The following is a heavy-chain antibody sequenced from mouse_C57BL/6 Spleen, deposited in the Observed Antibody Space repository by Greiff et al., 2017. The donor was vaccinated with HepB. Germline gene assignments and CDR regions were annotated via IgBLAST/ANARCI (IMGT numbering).Heavy chain of an antibody. CDR2: ISSGGDYI. J-gene: IGHJ2*01. Sequence: EVKVEESGEGLVKPGGSLKLSCAASGFTFSSYAMSWVRQTPEKRLEWVAYISSGGDYIYYADTVKGRFTISRDNARNTLYLQMSSLKSEDTAMYYCTRMGNSYFDYWGQGTTLTVSS. CDR3: TRMGNSYFDY. D-gene: IGHD2-1*01. V-gene: IGHV5-9-1*02. CDR1: GFTFSSYA.